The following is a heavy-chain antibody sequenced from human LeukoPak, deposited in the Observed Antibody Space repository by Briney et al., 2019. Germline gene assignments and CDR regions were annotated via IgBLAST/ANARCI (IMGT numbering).Heavy chain of an antibody. D-gene: IGHD2-15*01. CDR2: IIPIFGTA. CDR3: ARSIVVVVAATHYYYGMDV. J-gene: IGHJ6*04. CDR1: GGTFSSYA. V-gene: IGHV1-69*06. Sequence: GSSVKVSCKASGGTFSSYAISWVRQAPGQGLEWMGGIIPIFGTANYAQKFQGRVTITADKSTSTAYMELSSLRSEDTAVYYCARSIVVVVAATHYYYGMDVWGKGPTVTVSS.